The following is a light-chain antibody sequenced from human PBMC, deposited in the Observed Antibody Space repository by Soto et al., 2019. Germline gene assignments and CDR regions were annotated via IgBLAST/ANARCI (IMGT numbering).Light chain of an antibody. Sequence: EIVLTQSPATLSLSPGEIATLSCRASQSVRSYLAWYQQKPGQAPRLLIYDASNMATGIPARFSALGSGPDFPLTISSLEPEDFAVYYCQQRSNWAFTFGPGTKVDIK. CDR2: DAS. CDR1: QSVRSY. J-gene: IGKJ3*01. CDR3: QQRSNWAFT. V-gene: IGKV3-11*01.